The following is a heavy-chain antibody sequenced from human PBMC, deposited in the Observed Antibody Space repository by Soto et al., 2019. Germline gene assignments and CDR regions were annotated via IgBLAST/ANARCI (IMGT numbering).Heavy chain of an antibody. V-gene: IGHV4-30-4*01. Sequence: QVQLQESGPGLVKPSQTLSLTCTVSGGSISSGDYYWSWIRQPPGKGLEWIGYIYYSGSTYYNPSLKSRVSISVDTSKKQFSLKLSSVTAAATAVYYCARGFSGDAFDIWGQGTMVIVSS. CDR2: IYYSGST. CDR1: GGSISSGDYY. D-gene: IGHD3-10*01. J-gene: IGHJ3*02. CDR3: ARGFSGDAFDI.